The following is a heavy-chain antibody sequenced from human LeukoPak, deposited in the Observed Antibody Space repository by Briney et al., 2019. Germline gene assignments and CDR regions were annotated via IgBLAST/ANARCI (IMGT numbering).Heavy chain of an antibody. CDR3: ARNYDSSGYYFDY. V-gene: IGHV3-30-3*01. J-gene: IGHJ4*02. CDR1: GFTFSSYA. CDR2: ISYDGSNK. Sequence: GGSLRLSCAASGFTFSSYAMHLVRQAPGKGLEWVAVISYDGSNKYYADSVKGRFTISRDNSKNTLYLQMNSLRAEDTAVYYCARNYDSSGYYFDYWGQGTLVTVSS. D-gene: IGHD3-22*01.